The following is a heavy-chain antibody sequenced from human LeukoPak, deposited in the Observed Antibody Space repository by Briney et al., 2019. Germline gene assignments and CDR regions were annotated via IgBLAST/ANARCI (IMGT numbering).Heavy chain of an antibody. CDR3: ARDSTYYYDSGSSGPHYFDN. CDR1: GFTFSNYA. J-gene: IGHJ4*02. CDR2: ISSGGTYE. Sequence: PGKSLRLSCAASGFTFSNYAMHWVRQAPGKGLEWVSLISSGGTYEYYADSVKGRFTISRDNSKNTLYLQLNSLRAEDTAVYYCARDSTYYYDSGSSGPHYFDNWGQGTLVTASS. D-gene: IGHD3-10*01. V-gene: IGHV3-30*01.